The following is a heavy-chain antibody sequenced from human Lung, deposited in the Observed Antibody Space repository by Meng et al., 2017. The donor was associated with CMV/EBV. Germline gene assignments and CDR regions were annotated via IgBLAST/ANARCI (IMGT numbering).Heavy chain of an antibody. V-gene: IGHV1-2*02. Sequence: ASVKVSCKASGYRFTDFHMHWVRQAPGQGLEWMGWINSNSGATNYAQKFQGRVIMTRDTSITTAYLELPSLRPDDTAVYFCARVYAKGPLRSFDYWGQGPLVTVSS. CDR2: INSNSGAT. CDR1: GYRFTDFH. J-gene: IGHJ4*02. D-gene: IGHD5/OR15-5a*01. CDR3: ARVYAKGPLRSFDY.